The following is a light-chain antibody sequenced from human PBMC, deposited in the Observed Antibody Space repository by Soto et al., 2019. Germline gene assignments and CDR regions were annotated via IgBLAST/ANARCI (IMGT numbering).Light chain of an antibody. CDR1: SSDVGGYNF. CDR2: EVS. Sequence: QSALTQPPSASGSPGQSVTISCTGTSSDVGGYNFVSWFQQHPGKAPKLIMYEVSKRPSGVPDRFSGSKSGNTASLTVSGLQPEDEADYFCISFVSGITWVFGGGTKLTVL. V-gene: IGLV2-8*01. CDR3: ISFVSGITWV. J-gene: IGLJ2*01.